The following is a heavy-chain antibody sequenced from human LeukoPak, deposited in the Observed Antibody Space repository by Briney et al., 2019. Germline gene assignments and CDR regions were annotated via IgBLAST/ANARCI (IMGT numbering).Heavy chain of an antibody. J-gene: IGHJ6*02. V-gene: IGHV3-30*18. CDR3: AKGVVAATNAAYYGMDV. D-gene: IGHD2-15*01. Sequence: GGSLRLSCAASGFTFSNYGMHWVRQAPGKGLEWVAVISYDESDRYYADSVKGRFTISRDNSKNTLYLQMDSLRPEDTAVYYCAKGVVAATNAAYYGMDVWGQGTTVTVSS. CDR2: ISYDESDR. CDR1: GFTFSNYG.